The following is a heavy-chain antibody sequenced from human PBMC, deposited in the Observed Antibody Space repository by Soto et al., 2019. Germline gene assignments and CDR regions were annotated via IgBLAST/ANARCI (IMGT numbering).Heavy chain of an antibody. Sequence: GASVKVSCKASGGTFSSYAISWVRQAPGQGLEWMGGIIPIFGTANYAQKFQGRVTITADESTSTAYMELSSLRSEDTAVYYCARRAEGYYGMDVWGQGTTVTVS. V-gene: IGHV1-69*13. CDR3: ARRAEGYYGMDV. CDR2: IIPIFGTA. J-gene: IGHJ6*02. CDR1: GGTFSSYA.